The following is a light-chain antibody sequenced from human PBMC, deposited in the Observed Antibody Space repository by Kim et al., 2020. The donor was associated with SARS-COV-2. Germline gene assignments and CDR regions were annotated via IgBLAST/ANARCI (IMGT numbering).Light chain of an antibody. V-gene: IGLV6-57*01. CDR3: QSFDSTIQV. CDR2: GNN. CDR1: GGSIASNS. J-gene: IGLJ2*01. Sequence: NFMLTQPHSVSESPGKTVTISCTRSGGSIASNSVQWYQQRPGSSPTTVIYGNNQRPSGVPDRFSGSTDSSSNSASLTISGLKTEDEADYYCQSFDSTIQVFGGGTKLTV.